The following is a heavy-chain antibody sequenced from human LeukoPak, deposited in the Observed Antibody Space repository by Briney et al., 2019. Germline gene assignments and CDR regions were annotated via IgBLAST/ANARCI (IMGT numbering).Heavy chain of an antibody. J-gene: IGHJ4*02. CDR2: IKQDGSEK. CDR3: ARDRQLWF. V-gene: IGHV3-7*04. D-gene: IGHD5-18*01. CDR1: GFTFSSYE. Sequence: GGSLRLSCAASGFTFSSYEMSWVRQAPGKGLEWVANIKQDGSEKYYVDSVKGRFTISRDNAKNSLYLQMNSLRAEDTAVYYCARDRQLWFWGQGTLVTVSS.